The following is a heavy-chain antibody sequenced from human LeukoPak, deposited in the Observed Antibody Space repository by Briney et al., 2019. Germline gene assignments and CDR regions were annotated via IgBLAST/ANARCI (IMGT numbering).Heavy chain of an antibody. J-gene: IGHJ4*02. CDR2: IYSGGST. D-gene: IGHD6-19*01. CDR1: GFTVSSNY. Sequence: PGGSLRLSCAASGFTVSSNYMSWVRQAPGKGLEWVSVIYSGGSTYYADSVKGRFTISRDNSKNTLYLQMNSLRAEDTAMYYCARVHDGYSSGWDFDYWGQGTLVTVSS. V-gene: IGHV3-53*01. CDR3: ARVHDGYSSGWDFDY.